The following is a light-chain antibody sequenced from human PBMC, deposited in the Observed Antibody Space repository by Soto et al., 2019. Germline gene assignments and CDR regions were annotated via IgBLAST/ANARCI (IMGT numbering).Light chain of an antibody. J-gene: IGKJ1*01. CDR3: QQYNRWPPWT. CDR1: QSVSNN. Sequence: EIVMTQSPATLSVSPGEKVTLSCRASQSVSNNLAWYQQKPGQAPSLLMYGVSTMATGIPARFSGSGSGTEFTLTISSLQSEDFAVYYCQQYNRWPPWTFGQGTKVEIK. CDR2: GVS. V-gene: IGKV3-15*01.